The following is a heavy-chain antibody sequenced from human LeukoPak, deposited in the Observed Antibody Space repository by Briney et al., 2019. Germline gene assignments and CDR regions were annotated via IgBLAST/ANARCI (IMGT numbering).Heavy chain of an antibody. CDR2: ISSSGSTI. CDR1: GFTFSSYE. J-gene: IGHJ4*02. V-gene: IGHV3-48*03. D-gene: IGHD3-10*01. CDR3: AKHMGPMVRGVNY. Sequence: GGSLRLSCAASGFTFSSYEMNWVRQAPGKGLEWVSYISSSGSTIYYADSVKGRFTISRDNAKNSLYLQMNSLRAEDTALYYCAKHMGPMVRGVNYWGQGTLVTVSS.